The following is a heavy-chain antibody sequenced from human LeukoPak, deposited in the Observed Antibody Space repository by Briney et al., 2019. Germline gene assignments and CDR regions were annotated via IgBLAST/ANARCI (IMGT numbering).Heavy chain of an antibody. Sequence: GGSLRLSCAASGFSFNSYAMSWVRLAPGKGLEWVSSISGSGGYAYYADSVKGRFTISRDNSKNTPYLQMNSLRAEDTAVYYCAKAAYGPLYYFDYWGQGTLVTVSS. D-gene: IGHD3-10*01. CDR2: ISGSGGYA. CDR3: AKAAYGPLYYFDY. J-gene: IGHJ4*02. CDR1: GFSFNSYA. V-gene: IGHV3-23*01.